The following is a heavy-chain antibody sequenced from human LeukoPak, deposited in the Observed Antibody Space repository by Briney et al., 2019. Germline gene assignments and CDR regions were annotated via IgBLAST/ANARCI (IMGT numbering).Heavy chain of an antibody. CDR1: GFNFRSSW. CDR3: ARDLYSILATAAGPS. Sequence: GGSLRLSCAASGFNFRSSWMSWVRQAPGKGLEWVANIKEDGSEKYYVDSAMGRFTISRDNAKNSLYLQMNSLRAEDTAVYYCARDLYSILATAAGPSWGQGTLVTVSS. D-gene: IGHD6-13*01. CDR2: IKEDGSEK. J-gene: IGHJ5*02. V-gene: IGHV3-7*01.